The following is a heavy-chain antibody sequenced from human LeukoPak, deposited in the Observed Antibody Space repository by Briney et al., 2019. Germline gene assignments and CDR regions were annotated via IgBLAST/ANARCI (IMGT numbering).Heavy chain of an antibody. J-gene: IGHJ6*02. Sequence: GGSLRISCAASGFTFSSYSMNWVRQAPGKGLEWVSSISSSSSYIYYADSVKGRFIISRDNAKNSLYLQMNSLRAEDTAVYYCASLPTPSGYYDYYYSYGMDVWGQGTTVTVSS. V-gene: IGHV3-21*01. CDR3: ASLPTPSGYYDYYYSYGMDV. CDR2: ISSSSSYI. CDR1: GFTFSSYS. D-gene: IGHD3-3*01.